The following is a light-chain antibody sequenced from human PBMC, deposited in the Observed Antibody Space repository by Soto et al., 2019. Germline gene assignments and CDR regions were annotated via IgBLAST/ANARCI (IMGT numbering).Light chain of an antibody. Sequence: QSALXQPASVSGSPGQSITISCTGTSSDVGGYNYVSWYQQHPGKAPKLMIYDVSNRPSGVSNRFSGSKSGNTASLTISGLQAEDEADYYCSSYTSSSTRVFGGGTKVTVL. CDR1: SSDVGGYNY. V-gene: IGLV2-14*01. J-gene: IGLJ2*01. CDR3: SSYTSSSTRV. CDR2: DVS.